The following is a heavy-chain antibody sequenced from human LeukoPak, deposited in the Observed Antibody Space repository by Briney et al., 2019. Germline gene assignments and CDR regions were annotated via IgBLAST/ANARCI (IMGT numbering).Heavy chain of an antibody. V-gene: IGHV1-18*01. CDR2: ISAYNGNT. CDR1: GYTFTSYG. J-gene: IGHJ4*02. D-gene: IGHD2-2*01. CDR3: AREVVTDTDCSSTSCYSYYFDY. Sequence: GASVKVSCKASGYTFTSYGISWVRQAPGQGLEWRGWISAYNGNTNYAQKLQGRVTTTTDTSTSTAYMELRSLRSDDTAVYYCAREVVTDTDCSSTSCYSYYFDYWGQGTLVTVSS.